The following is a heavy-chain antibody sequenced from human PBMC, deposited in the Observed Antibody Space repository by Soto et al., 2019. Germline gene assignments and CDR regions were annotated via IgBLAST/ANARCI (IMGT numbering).Heavy chain of an antibody. D-gene: IGHD5-18*01. CDR1: GGTFTNYA. J-gene: IGHJ4*02. CDR3: AIQYSYGPSFFDY. CDR2: IIPICGTT. V-gene: IGHV1-46*01. Sequence: ASVKGSCKASGGTFTNYAFSWVRQAPGQGLEWMGRIIPICGTTSYAQKFQGRVTMTRDTSTSTVYMELSSLRSEDTAVYYCAIQYSYGPSFFDYWGQGTLVTVSS.